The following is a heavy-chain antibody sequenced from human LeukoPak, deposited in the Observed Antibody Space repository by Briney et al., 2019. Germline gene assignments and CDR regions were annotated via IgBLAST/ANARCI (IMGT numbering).Heavy chain of an antibody. CDR3: AREVFMGVRGYYYYYYYMDV. CDR2: IIPIFGTA. J-gene: IGHJ6*03. V-gene: IGHV1-69*06. CDR1: GGTFSSYA. Sequence: ASVKVSCKASGGTFSSYAISWVRQVPGQGLEWMGGIIPIFGTANYAQKFQGRVTITADKSTSTAYMELSSLRSEDTAVYYCAREVFMGVRGYYYYYYYMDVWGKGTTVTVSS. D-gene: IGHD3-10*01.